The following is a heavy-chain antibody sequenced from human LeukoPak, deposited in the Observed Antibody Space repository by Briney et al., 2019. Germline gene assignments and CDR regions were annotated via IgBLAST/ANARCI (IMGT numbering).Heavy chain of an antibody. CDR1: GFTFSSYA. J-gene: IGHJ4*02. CDR2: ISSSGSTI. V-gene: IGHV3-48*04. Sequence: GGSLRLSCAASGFTFSSYAMHWVRQAPGKGLEWVSYISSSGSTIYYADSVKGRFTISRDNAKNSLYLQMNSLRAEDTAVYYCARDELELSYFDYWGQGTLVTVSS. CDR3: ARDELELSYFDY. D-gene: IGHD1-7*01.